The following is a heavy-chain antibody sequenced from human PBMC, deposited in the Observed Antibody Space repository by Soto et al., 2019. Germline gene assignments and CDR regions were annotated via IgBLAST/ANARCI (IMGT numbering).Heavy chain of an antibody. Sequence: EVQLLESGGGLVQPGGSLRLACAASGFTLSSYAMTWVRQAPGKGLEWVSAITGSGGSTYYADSVKGRFTISRDNSKNTLYLQMNSLRADDTAVYYCAKGLRYFDYWGQGTLVTVSS. CDR2: ITGSGGST. D-gene: IGHD3-9*01. V-gene: IGHV3-23*01. J-gene: IGHJ4*02. CDR1: GFTLSSYA. CDR3: AKGLRYFDY.